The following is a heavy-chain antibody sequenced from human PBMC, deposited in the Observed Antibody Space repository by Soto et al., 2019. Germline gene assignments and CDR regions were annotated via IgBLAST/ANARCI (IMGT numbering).Heavy chain of an antibody. Sequence: QALLEQSGPEVKKPGDSVRISCWLYDSVFVTSVITWLRQAPGQGLEWMGWISANGGGTLSALKFTDRHVMSTDPLSNMGYRQRWYVTTDDSAVYFCARGGGRHLRPRETWGHGTPVTVSS. D-gene: IGHD3-16*01. CDR2: ISANGGGT. CDR3: ARGGGRHLRPRET. V-gene: IGHV1-18*01. J-gene: IGHJ4*01. CDR1: DSVFVTSV.